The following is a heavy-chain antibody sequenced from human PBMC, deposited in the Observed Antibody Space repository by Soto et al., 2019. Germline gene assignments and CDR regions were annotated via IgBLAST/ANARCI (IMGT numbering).Heavy chain of an antibody. V-gene: IGHV4-34*01. Sequence: SETLSLTCAVYGGSFSGYYWSWIRQPPGKGLEWVGEINHSGSTNYNPSLKSRVTISVDTSKNQFSLKLSSVTAADTAVYYCARGPYGDPFDYWGQGTLVTVSS. J-gene: IGHJ4*02. CDR3: ARGPYGDPFDY. CDR2: INHSGST. CDR1: GGSFSGYY. D-gene: IGHD4-17*01.